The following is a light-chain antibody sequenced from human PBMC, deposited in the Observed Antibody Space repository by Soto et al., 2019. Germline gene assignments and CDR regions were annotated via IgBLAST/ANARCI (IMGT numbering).Light chain of an antibody. Sequence: QLVLTQSPSASASLGASVKLTCTLSSGHSSYAIAWHQQQPEKGPRYLMKLNSDGSHNKGDGIPDRFSGSSSGAERYLTISSLQSEDEADYYCQIWGTGTYVVFGGGTKLTVL. CDR2: LNSDGSH. CDR1: SGHSSYA. V-gene: IGLV4-69*01. J-gene: IGLJ2*01. CDR3: QIWGTGTYVV.